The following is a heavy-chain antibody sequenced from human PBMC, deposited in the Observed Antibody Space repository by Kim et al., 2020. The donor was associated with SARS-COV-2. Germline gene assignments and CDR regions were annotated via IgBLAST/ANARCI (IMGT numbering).Heavy chain of an antibody. CDR1: GYTFTSYA. J-gene: IGHJ6*02. V-gene: IGHV1-3*01. CDR3: ASAYYDILTGYYYYYGMDV. Sequence: ASVKVSCKASGYTFTSYAMHWVRQAPGQRLEWMGWINAGNGNTKYSQKFQGRVTITRDTSASTAYMELSSLRSEDTAVYYCASAYYDILTGYYYYYGMDVWGQGTTVTVSS. CDR2: INAGNGNT. D-gene: IGHD3-9*01.